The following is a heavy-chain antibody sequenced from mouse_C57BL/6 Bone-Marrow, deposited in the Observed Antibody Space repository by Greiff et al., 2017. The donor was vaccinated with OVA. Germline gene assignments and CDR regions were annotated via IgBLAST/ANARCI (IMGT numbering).Heavy chain of an antibody. CDR3: TAPPTMVTPYYFDY. Sequence: VKLMESGAELVRPGASVTLSCKASGYTFTDYEMHWVKQTPVHGLEWIGAIDPETGGTAYNQKFKGKAILTADKSSSTAYMELRSLTSEDSAVYYGTAPPTMVTPYYFDYWGQGTTLTVSS. CDR2: IDPETGGT. V-gene: IGHV1-15*01. J-gene: IGHJ2*01. D-gene: IGHD2-9*01. CDR1: GYTFTDYE.